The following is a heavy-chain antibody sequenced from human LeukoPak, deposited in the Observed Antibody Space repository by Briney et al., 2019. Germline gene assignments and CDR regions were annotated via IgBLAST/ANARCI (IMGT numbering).Heavy chain of an antibody. J-gene: IGHJ5*02. V-gene: IGHV5-51*01. Sequence: GESLKISCKTSGYTFTTYWIGWVRQMPGKGLEWMGIIYPGDSHTTYSPSFQGQVTISADKSISAAYLQWSSLKASDTAMYYCARYAYNDYDPWGQGTLVTVSS. D-gene: IGHD5-24*01. CDR2: IYPGDSHT. CDR3: ARYAYNDYDP. CDR1: GYTFTTYW.